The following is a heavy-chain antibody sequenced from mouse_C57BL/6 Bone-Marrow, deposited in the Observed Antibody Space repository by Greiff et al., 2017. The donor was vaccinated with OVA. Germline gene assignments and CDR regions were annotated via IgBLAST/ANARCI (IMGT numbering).Heavy chain of an antibody. CDR1: GFSLTSYG. CDR3: VRPYFEGYYAMYY. J-gene: IGHJ4*01. V-gene: IGHV2-6*03. CDR2: IWSDGST. D-gene: IGHD2-4*01. Sequence: VQLVESGPGLVAPSQSLSITCTVSGFSLTSYGVHWVRQPPGKGLEWLVVIWSDGSTTYNSALKSRLSISKDNSKSQVFLKMNSLQTDDTAMYYCVRPYFEGYYAMYYWGQGTSVTVSS.